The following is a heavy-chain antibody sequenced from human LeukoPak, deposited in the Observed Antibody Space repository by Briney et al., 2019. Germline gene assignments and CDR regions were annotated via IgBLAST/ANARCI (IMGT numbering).Heavy chain of an antibody. Sequence: SETLSLTCAVYGGSFSGYYWSWIRQPPGKGLEWIGEINHSGSTNYNPSLKSRVTISVDASKNQFSLKLSSVTAADTAVYYCARGRGTEEEYYDILTNYSNFDYWGQGTLVTVSS. CDR3: ARGRGTEEEYYDILTNYSNFDY. CDR2: INHSGST. D-gene: IGHD3-9*01. J-gene: IGHJ4*02. V-gene: IGHV4-34*01. CDR1: GGSFSGYY.